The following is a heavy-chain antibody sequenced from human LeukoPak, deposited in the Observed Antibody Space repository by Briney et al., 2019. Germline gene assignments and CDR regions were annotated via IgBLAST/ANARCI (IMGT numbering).Heavy chain of an antibody. Sequence: AGGSLRLSCAASGFTFSSYEMNWVRQAPGKGLEWVSYISSSGSTIYYADSVKGRFTISRDNAKNSLYLQMNSLRAEDTAVYYCARDEGRTMVLYWGQGTLVTVSS. CDR2: ISSSGSTI. CDR1: GFTFSSYE. CDR3: ARDEGRTMVLY. V-gene: IGHV3-48*03. D-gene: IGHD3-10*01. J-gene: IGHJ4*02.